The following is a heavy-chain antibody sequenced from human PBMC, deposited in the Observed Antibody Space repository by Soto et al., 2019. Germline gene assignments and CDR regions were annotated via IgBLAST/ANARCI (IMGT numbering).Heavy chain of an antibody. CDR2: IYYSGST. V-gene: IGHV4-31*03. Sequence: SETLSLTCTVSGGSISSGGYYWSWIRQHPGKGLEWIGYIYYSGSTYYNPSLKSRVTISVDTSKNQFSLKLSSVTAADTAVYYCARGNYYYYGMDVWGQGTTVTVSS. J-gene: IGHJ6*02. CDR1: GGSISSGGYY. CDR3: ARGNYYYYGMDV.